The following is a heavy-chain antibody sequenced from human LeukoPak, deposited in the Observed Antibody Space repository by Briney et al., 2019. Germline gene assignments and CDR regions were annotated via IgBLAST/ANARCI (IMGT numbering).Heavy chain of an antibody. V-gene: IGHV3-23*01. CDR1: GITLSNYG. D-gene: IGHD3/OR15-3a*01. J-gene: IGHJ4*02. CDR3: AKRGVVVRVFLVGFHKEAYYFES. CDR2: ISDSGGRT. Sequence: GGSLRLSCAVSGITLSNYGMSWVRQAPGKGLEWVAGISDSGGRTNYADSVKGRFTISRDNPKNTLYLQMNSLRAEDTAVYFCAKRGVVVRVFLVGFHKEAYYFESWGQGALVTVSS.